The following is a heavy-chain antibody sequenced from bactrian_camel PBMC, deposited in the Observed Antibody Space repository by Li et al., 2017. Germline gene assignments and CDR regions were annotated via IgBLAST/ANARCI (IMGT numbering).Heavy chain of an antibody. CDR1: GFTFSNFM. J-gene: IGHJ4*01. Sequence: VQLVESGGTLVQPGGSLRLSCAGSGFTFSNFMMYWVRQAPGKGLEWVSRIRSDAGGIYYADTVRGRFTISRDNAKNTVILQMNSLKPEDTAVYYCLRGPSGDNYWGQGTQVTVS. CDR2: IRSDAGGI. CDR3: LRGPSGDNY. D-gene: IGHD1*01. V-gene: IGHV3S6*01.